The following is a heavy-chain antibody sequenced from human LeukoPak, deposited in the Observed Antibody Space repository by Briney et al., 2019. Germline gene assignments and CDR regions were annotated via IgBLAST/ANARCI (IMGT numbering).Heavy chain of an antibody. CDR3: ARTWIVGATAFDY. V-gene: IGHV5-51*01. CDR1: GYSFTSYW. J-gene: IGHJ4*02. Sequence: TGGSLKISCKGSGYSFTSYWIGWVRQMPGKGLEWMGIIYPGDSDTRYSPSFQGQVTISADKSISTAYLQWSSLKASDTAMYYCARTWIVGATAFDYWGQGTLVTVSS. CDR2: IYPGDSDT. D-gene: IGHD1-26*01.